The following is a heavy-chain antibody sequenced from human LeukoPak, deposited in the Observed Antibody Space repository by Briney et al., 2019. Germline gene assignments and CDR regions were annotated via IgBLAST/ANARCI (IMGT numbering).Heavy chain of an antibody. D-gene: IGHD3-22*01. V-gene: IGHV1-18*01. Sequence: ASVKVSCKASGYTFTNYGISWVRQAPGQGLEWMGWISGYNGDTSYAQQLQGRVSMTTDTSTSTAYMDLRSLRSDDTAVYYCARDMNYYDSSAWHWGQGTLVTVSS. CDR2: ISGYNGDT. CDR3: ARDMNYYDSSAWH. CDR1: GYTFTNYG. J-gene: IGHJ4*02.